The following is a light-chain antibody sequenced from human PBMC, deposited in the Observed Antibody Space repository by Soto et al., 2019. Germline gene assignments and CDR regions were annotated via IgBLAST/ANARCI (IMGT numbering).Light chain of an antibody. CDR3: QQSYSTPYT. Sequence: DIQMTQSPSSLSASVGDRVTITCRASQSNSSYLNWYQQKPGKAPKLLIYAASSLQSGVPSRFSGSGSGTDFTLIISSLQPEDFATYYCQQSYSTPYTFGQGTKLEIK. CDR1: QSNSSY. J-gene: IGKJ2*01. V-gene: IGKV1-39*01. CDR2: AAS.